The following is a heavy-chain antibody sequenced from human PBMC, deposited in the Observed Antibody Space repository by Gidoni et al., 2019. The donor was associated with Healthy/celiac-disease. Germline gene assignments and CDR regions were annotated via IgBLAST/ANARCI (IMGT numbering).Heavy chain of an antibody. V-gene: IGHV1-2*02. CDR2: INPNSGGT. CDR1: GYTFTGYY. J-gene: IGHJ6*02. CDR3: ARDKMVIIHIYYYYGMDV. D-gene: IGHD3-3*01. Sequence: QVQLVQSGAEVKKPGASVKVSCKASGYTFTGYYMHWVRQAPGQGLEWMGWINPNSGGTNYAQKFQGRVTMTRDTSISTAYMELSRLRSDDTAVYYCARDKMVIIHIYYYYGMDVWGQGTTVTVSS.